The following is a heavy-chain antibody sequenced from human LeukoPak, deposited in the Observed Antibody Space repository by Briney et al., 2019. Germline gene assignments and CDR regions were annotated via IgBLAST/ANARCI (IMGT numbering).Heavy chain of an antibody. D-gene: IGHD6-6*01. Sequence: GGSLRLSCAASGFTFSSYAMSWVRQAPGKGLEWVSAISGSGGSTYYADSVKGRFTISRDNSKNTLYLQMNSLRVEDTAIYYCAKDWYSSPSFFDSWGQGTLVTVSS. CDR2: ISGSGGST. CDR3: AKDWYSSPSFFDS. V-gene: IGHV3-23*01. CDR1: GFTFSSYA. J-gene: IGHJ4*02.